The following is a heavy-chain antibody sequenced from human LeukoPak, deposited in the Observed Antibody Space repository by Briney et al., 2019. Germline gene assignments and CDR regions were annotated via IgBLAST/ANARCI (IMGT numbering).Heavy chain of an antibody. J-gene: IGHJ4*02. D-gene: IGHD3-22*01. V-gene: IGHV3-33*01. CDR3: ARRNYYDSSGYLIDY. CDR1: GFTFSSYG. Sequence: GRSLRLSCAASGFTFSSYGMHWVCQAPGKGLEWVAVIWYDGSNKYYADSVKGRFTISRDNSKNTLYLQMNSLRAEDTAVYYCARRNYYDSSGYLIDYWGQGTLVTVSS. CDR2: IWYDGSNK.